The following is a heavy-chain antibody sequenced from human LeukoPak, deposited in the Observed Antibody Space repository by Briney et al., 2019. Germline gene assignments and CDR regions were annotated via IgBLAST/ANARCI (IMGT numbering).Heavy chain of an antibody. Sequence: GGSLRLSCAASGFTFSSYEMNWVRQAPGKGLEWVSYMSSGGGTIYYADFVKGRFTISGDNAKNSLYLQMISLRAEDTAVYYCARGQLRAHDYWGLGTLVTVSS. CDR2: MSSGGGTI. CDR3: ARGQLRAHDY. V-gene: IGHV3-48*03. D-gene: IGHD4-17*01. J-gene: IGHJ4*02. CDR1: GFTFSSYE.